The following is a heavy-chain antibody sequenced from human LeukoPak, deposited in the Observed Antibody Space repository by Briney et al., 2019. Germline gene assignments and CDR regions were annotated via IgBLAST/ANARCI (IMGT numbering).Heavy chain of an antibody. V-gene: IGHV1-18*01. D-gene: IGHD5-12*01. CDR2: ISAYNGNT. J-gene: IGHJ4*02. CDR3: ARGSGYALAFGLY. CDR1: GYTFTSYA. Sequence: ASVKVSCKASGYTFTSYAMHWVRQAPGQRLEWMGWISAYNGNTNYAQKLQGRVTMTTDTSTSTAYMEPRSLRSDDTAVYYCARGSGYALAFGLYWGQGTLVTVSS.